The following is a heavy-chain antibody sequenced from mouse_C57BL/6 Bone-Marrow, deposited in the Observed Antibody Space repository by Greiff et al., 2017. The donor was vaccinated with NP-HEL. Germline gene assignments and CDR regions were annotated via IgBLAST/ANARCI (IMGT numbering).Heavy chain of an antibody. CDR2: IDPSDSYT. V-gene: IGHV1-50*01. CDR3: AYDGYYAFAY. CDR1: GYTFTSYW. D-gene: IGHD2-3*01. Sequence: VKQSCNASGYTFTSYWMQWVKQRPGQGLEWIGEIDPSDSYTNYNQKFKGKATLTVDTSSSTAYMQLSSLTSEDSAVYYCAYDGYYAFAYWGQGTLVTVSA. J-gene: IGHJ3*01.